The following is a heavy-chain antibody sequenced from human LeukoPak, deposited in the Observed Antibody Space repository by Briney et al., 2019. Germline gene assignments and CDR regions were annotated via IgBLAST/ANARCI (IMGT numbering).Heavy chain of an antibody. Sequence: GGSLSLSCAASGFTFSSYAMSWVRRAPGKGLDGVSAISGSGGSTYYADSVKGRFTISRDNSKNTLYLQMNSLRAEDTAVYYCAKDRLYCSGGSCNYDAFDIWGQGTMVTVSS. CDR2: ISGSGGST. J-gene: IGHJ3*02. D-gene: IGHD2-15*01. V-gene: IGHV3-23*01. CDR3: AKDRLYCSGGSCNYDAFDI. CDR1: GFTFSSYA.